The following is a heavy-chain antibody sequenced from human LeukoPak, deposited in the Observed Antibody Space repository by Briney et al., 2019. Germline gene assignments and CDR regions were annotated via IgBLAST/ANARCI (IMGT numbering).Heavy chain of an antibody. J-gene: IGHJ4*02. CDR3: ARVYSIRSFDQ. CDR1: GYTFTGYY. V-gene: IGHV1-2*02. D-gene: IGHD2-15*01. Sequence: ASVKVSCKTSGYTFTGYYMLWVRQTPGQGLEWMGWINPNSGGTNYAQKFQGRVTMTRDTSITTAYMELSRLKSDDTAVYYCARVYSIRSFDQWGQGTLVTVSS. CDR2: INPNSGGT.